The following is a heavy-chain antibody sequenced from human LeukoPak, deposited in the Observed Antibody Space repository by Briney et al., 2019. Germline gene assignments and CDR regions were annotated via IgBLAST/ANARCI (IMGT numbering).Heavy chain of an antibody. D-gene: IGHD3-16*01. V-gene: IGHV3-21*01. J-gene: IGHJ4*02. CDR3: VRDQGGAVSY. CDR1: GFTFSSYS. Sequence: PGGSLRLSCAASGFTFSSYSMNWVRQAPGKGLEWVSSITSSNNYIYYGDSVKGRFTISRDNAQNSLFLQMNGLRAEDTAVYYCVRDQGGAVSYWGQGTLVTVSS. CDR2: ITSSNNYI.